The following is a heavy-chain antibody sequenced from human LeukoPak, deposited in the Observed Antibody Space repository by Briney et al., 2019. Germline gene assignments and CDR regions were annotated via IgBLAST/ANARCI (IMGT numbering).Heavy chain of an antibody. CDR2: FYTSGST. CDR3: ARGRGAPWIQLWLRYYFDY. D-gene: IGHD5-18*01. V-gene: IGHV4-4*07. J-gene: IGHJ4*02. CDR1: GGSISSYY. Sequence: SETLSLTCTVSGGSISSYYWSWIRQPAGKGLEWIGRFYTSGSTKYNPSLKSRVTMSEDTSKNHFSLKLSSVTAADTAVYYCARGRGAPWIQLWLRYYFDYWGQGTLVTVSS.